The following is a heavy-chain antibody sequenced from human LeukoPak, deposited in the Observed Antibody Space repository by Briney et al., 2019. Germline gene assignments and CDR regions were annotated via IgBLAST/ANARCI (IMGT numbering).Heavy chain of an antibody. CDR1: GGTFSSYA. J-gene: IGHJ5*02. CDR2: IIPIFDTA. Sequence: SVKVSCKASGGTFSSYAISWVRQAPGQGLEWMGGIIPIFDTANYAQKFQGRVTITADKSTSTAYMELSSLRSEDTAVYYCAKESDIVVVPAGNWFDTWGQGILVTVSS. D-gene: IGHD2-2*01. V-gene: IGHV1-69*06. CDR3: AKESDIVVVPAGNWFDT.